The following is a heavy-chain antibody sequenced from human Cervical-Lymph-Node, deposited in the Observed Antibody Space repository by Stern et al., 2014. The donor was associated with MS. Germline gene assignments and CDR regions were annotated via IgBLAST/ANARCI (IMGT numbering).Heavy chain of an antibody. Sequence: QVQLVESGPGLVKPSQTLSLTCTVSGGSISSGGYSWSWIRQPPGKGLEWGGYPYHPGRTYYNPSLKSRLDISVDTSKNQFSLKVRSVTAADTAVYYCARIGDDDGDFRLCYWGQGTLVTVSS. D-gene: IGHD4-17*01. CDR1: GGSISSGGYS. J-gene: IGHJ4*02. CDR2: PYHPGRT. CDR3: ARIGDDDGDFRLCY. V-gene: IGHV4-31*03.